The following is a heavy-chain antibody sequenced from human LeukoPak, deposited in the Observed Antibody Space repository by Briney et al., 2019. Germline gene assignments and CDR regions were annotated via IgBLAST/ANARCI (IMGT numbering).Heavy chain of an antibody. V-gene: IGHV3-30*04. CDR2: ISYDGSNK. CDR1: GFTFSSYA. J-gene: IGHJ4*02. D-gene: IGHD6-13*01. CDR3: ARPYSSSWHHFDY. Sequence: GGSLRLSCAVSGFTFSSYAMHWARQAPGKGLEWVALISYDGSNKDYTDSVKGRFTISRDNSKNRLYLQMNSLRGEDTAVYYCARPYSSSWHHFDYWGQGSLVTVSS.